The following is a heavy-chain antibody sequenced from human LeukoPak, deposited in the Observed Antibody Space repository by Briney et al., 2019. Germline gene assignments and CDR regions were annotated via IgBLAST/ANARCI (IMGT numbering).Heavy chain of an antibody. CDR3: ARTYYYGSGNWFDP. CDR1: GFSLSTSGMC. CDR2: IDWDDDK. J-gene: IGHJ5*02. V-gene: IGHV2-70*11. Sequence: ESGPTLVNPTQTLTLTCTFSGFSLSTSGMCVSWIRQPPGKALEWLARIDWDDDKYYSTSLKTRLTISKDTSKNQVVLTLTNMDPVDTATYYCARTYYYGSGNWFDPWGQGTLVTVSS. D-gene: IGHD3-10*01.